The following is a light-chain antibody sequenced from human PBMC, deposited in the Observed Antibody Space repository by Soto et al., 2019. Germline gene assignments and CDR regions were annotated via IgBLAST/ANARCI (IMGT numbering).Light chain of an antibody. Sequence: DIQMTQSPSSVSASVGDRVTITCRASQGISSWLAWYQQKPGKDPKLLIYAASSLQSGVPSRFSGSGSGTDFTLTISSLETEDFAVYECQQRSNWTWTFGQGTKVDIK. J-gene: IGKJ1*01. CDR2: AAS. CDR1: QGISSW. V-gene: IGKV1-12*01. CDR3: QQRSNWTWT.